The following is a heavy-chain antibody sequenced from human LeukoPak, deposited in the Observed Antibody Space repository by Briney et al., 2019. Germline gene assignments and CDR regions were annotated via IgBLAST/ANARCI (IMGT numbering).Heavy chain of an antibody. CDR1: GFTFSSYA. CDR3: AKAGGWDYDILTGYYISPHFDY. D-gene: IGHD3-9*01. V-gene: IGHV3-23*01. Sequence: GGSLRLSCAASGFTFSSYAMSWVRQAPGKGLEWVSAISGSGGSTYYADPVKGRFTISRDNSKNTLYLQMNSLRAEDTAVYYCAKAGGWDYDILTGYYISPHFDYWGQGTLVTVSS. CDR2: ISGSGGST. J-gene: IGHJ4*02.